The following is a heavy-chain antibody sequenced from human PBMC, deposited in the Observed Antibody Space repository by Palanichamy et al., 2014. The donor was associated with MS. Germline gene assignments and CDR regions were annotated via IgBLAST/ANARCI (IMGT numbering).Heavy chain of an antibody. CDR3: ATLRVTLVRGVPYFDF. CDR2: SDYSGRT. CDR1: GTSVTSNDYF. Sequence: QLQLQESGPGLVKPSETLSLTCTVSGTSVTSNDYFWGWIRQPPGKGLEWVASSDYSGRTYYSPSLKSRVTMSVDTSNNRFSLRLTSVTAADTALYYCATLRVTLVRGVPYFDFWGQGTPVTVSS. D-gene: IGHD3-10*01. V-gene: IGHV4-39*02. J-gene: IGHJ4*02.